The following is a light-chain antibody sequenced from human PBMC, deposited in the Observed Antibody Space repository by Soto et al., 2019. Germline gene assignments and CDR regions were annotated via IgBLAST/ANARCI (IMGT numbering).Light chain of an antibody. Sequence: DMVTSTCPASQSISSYLNWYHQKPGKAPKLLIYAASSLHSGVPSRFSGSRSRPDFTPTIRSPQPEALATYYCQQSYSPPVKLGPGTKVDIK. CDR3: QQSYSPPVK. CDR1: QSISSY. J-gene: IGKJ1*01. CDR2: AAS. V-gene: IGKV1-39*01.